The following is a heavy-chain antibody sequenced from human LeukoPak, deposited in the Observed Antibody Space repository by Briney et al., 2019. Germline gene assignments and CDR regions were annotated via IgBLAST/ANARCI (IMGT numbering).Heavy chain of an antibody. V-gene: IGHV3-23*01. CDR1: GFTFSSYW. CDR2: ISGSGGST. D-gene: IGHD3-22*01. CDR3: AKHADSNGRPRAGFEY. J-gene: IGHJ4*02. Sequence: TGGSLRLSCAASGFTFSSYWMSWVRQAPGKGLEWVSAISGSGGSTYYADSVRGRFTISGDNSKNTFYVQMNSLRPEDTAVYYCAKHADSNGRPRAGFEYWGQGTLVTVSS.